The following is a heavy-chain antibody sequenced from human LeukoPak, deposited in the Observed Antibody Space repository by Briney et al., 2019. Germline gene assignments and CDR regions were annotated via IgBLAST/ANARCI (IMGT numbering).Heavy chain of an antibody. V-gene: IGHV3-74*01. CDR3: ASGYYMDV. CDR1: GFTFSNYW. J-gene: IGHJ6*03. CDR2: INSDGSST. Sequence: GGALRLSCAASGFTFSNYWMHWVRRARGKGLVWVSCINSDGSSTTYADSVKGRFTISRDNAKNTRYLQMNSLRAEDTAVYYCASGYYMDVWGKGTTVTVSS.